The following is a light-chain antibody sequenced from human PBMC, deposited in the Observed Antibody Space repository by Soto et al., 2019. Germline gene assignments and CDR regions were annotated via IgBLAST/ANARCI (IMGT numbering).Light chain of an antibody. V-gene: IGKV3-20*01. Sequence: EIVLTQSPGTLSLSPGERATLSCRASQSISNYLAWYQQRPGQSPRLLIYAASSRATGVPDRFSGGGSATDFTLTVSRLEPEDFAVYYCQQYGGSPRTFGQRTKLEIK. J-gene: IGKJ2*01. CDR2: AAS. CDR3: QQYGGSPRT. CDR1: QSISNY.